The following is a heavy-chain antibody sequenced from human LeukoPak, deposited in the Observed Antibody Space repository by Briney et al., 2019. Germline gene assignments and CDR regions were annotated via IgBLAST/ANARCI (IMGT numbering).Heavy chain of an antibody. Sequence: GGSLRLSCAASGFTFSSYAMHWVRQGPGKGLEWVAFISSDGRTEYNADSVKGRFTISRDNSKNTLYLQMNSLTTEDTAVYYCARAPIKQWLPLDLWGRGTLVTVSS. CDR2: ISSDGRTE. D-gene: IGHD6-19*01. CDR3: ARAPIKQWLPLDL. J-gene: IGHJ2*01. CDR1: GFTFSSYA. V-gene: IGHV3-30*04.